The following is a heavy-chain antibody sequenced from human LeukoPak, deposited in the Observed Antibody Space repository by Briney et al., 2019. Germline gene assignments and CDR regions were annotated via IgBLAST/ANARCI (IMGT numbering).Heavy chain of an antibody. CDR2: IYTSGST. J-gene: IGHJ4*02. CDR3: ARDAKYYFGSRTYFFFEY. Sequence: SETLSLTCTVSGGSISSGSYYWSWIRQPAGKGLEWIGRIYTSGSTNYNPSLKSRVTMSIDTSKNQFSLKLSSVTAADTAIYYCARDAKYYFGSRTYFFFEYWGQGTLLTVSS. D-gene: IGHD3-10*01. CDR1: GGSISSGSYY. V-gene: IGHV4-61*02.